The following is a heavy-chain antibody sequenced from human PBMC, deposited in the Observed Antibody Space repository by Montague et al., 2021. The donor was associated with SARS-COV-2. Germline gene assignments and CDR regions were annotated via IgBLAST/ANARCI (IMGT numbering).Heavy chain of an antibody. V-gene: IGHV4-34*01. Sequence: SETLSLTCAVYGGSFSGYYWTWICQPPGQGLERVGEINDRGSTNYNPSFESRLTMSVATFKNQFSLTLKPVSAADTAVYYCARGKVTIFGVLIMLPAAGAVDVWGQGTTVTVSS. J-gene: IGHJ3*01. CDR2: INDRGST. CDR1: GGSFSGYY. D-gene: IGHD3-3*01. CDR3: ARGKVTIFGVLIMLPAAGAVDV.